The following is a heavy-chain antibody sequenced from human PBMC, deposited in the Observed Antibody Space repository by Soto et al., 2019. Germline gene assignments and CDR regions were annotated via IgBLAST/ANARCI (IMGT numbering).Heavy chain of an antibody. CDR2: IYYSGNT. Sequence: PSETLSLTCTVSGGSISSGVYYWSWIRQHPGKGLEWIGYIYYSGNTYYNPSLKSRVAISVDTSKNQFSLKLSSVTAADTAVYYWARAYYDFYYMDVWGKGTTVTVSS. J-gene: IGHJ6*03. CDR3: ARAYYDFYYMDV. CDR1: GGSISSGVYY. D-gene: IGHD3-3*01. V-gene: IGHV4-31*03.